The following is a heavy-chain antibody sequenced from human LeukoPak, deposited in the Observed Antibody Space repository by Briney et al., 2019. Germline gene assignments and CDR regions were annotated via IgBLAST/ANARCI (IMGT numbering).Heavy chain of an antibody. CDR1: GGTFSSYA. CDR2: IIPIFGTA. V-gene: IGHV1-69*01. J-gene: IGHJ6*03. CDR3: ARWGYDSRGYYGRGYYYYYMDV. Sequence: SVKVSCKASGGTFSSYAISWVRQAPGQGLEWMGGIIPIFGTANYAQKFQGRVTITADESTSTAYMELSSLRSEDTAVYYCARWGYDSRGYYGRGYYYYYMDVWGKGTTVTVSS. D-gene: IGHD3-22*01.